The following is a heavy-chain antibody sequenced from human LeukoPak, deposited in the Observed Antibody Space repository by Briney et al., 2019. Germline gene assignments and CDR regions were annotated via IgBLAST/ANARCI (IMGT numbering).Heavy chain of an antibody. V-gene: IGHV3-7*01. CDR3: ARDGMTTPAFDY. CDR2: IKQDGTEK. D-gene: IGHD4-11*01. Sequence: GGSLRLSCVASGFTFSEYWMTWVRQAPGKGLEWVANIKQDGTEKHYVDSVKGRFTISRDNAKNSLYLQMNSLRAEDTAVCYCARDGMTTPAFDYWGQGTLVTVSS. J-gene: IGHJ4*02. CDR1: GFTFSEYW.